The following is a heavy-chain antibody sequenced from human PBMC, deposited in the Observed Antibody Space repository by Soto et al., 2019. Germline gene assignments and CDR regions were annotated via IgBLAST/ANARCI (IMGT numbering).Heavy chain of an antibody. CDR1: GYSISSGYY. J-gene: IGHJ4*02. CDR3: ARVAGSCYFDY. CDR2: IYHSGST. V-gene: IGHV4-38-2*01. D-gene: IGHD2-15*01. Sequence: LSLTCAVSGYSISSGYYWGWIRQPPGKGLEWIGSIYHSGSTYYNPSLKSRVTISVDTSKNQFSLKLSSVTAADTAVYYCARVAGSCYFDYWGQGTLVTVSS.